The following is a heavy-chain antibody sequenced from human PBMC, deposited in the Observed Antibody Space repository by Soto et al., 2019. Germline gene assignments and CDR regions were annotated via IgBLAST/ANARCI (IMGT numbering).Heavy chain of an antibody. D-gene: IGHD2-15*01. CDR1: GYTFTSYY. V-gene: IGHV1-46*01. Sequence: GASVKVSCKASGYTFTSYYMHWVRQAPGQGLEWMGIINPSGGSTSYAQKFQGRVTMTRDTSTSTVYMELSSLRSEDTAVYYCAREEACSGGSCTYYYYGMDVWGQGTTVTVSS. CDR2: INPSGGST. J-gene: IGHJ6*02. CDR3: AREEACSGGSCTYYYYGMDV.